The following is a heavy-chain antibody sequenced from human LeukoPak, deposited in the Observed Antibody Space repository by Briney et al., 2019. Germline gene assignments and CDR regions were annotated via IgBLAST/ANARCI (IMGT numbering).Heavy chain of an antibody. J-gene: IGHJ6*03. V-gene: IGHV1-8*01. CDR1: GYTFTSYD. CDR3: ARGLLGGNEAYMDV. Sequence: VASVKVSCKASGYTFTSYDINWVRQATGQGLEWMGWMNPNSGNTGYAQKFQGRVTMTRNTSISTAYMELSSLRSEDTAVYYCARGLLGGNEAYMDVWGKGTTVTVSS. CDR2: MNPNSGNT. D-gene: IGHD4-23*01.